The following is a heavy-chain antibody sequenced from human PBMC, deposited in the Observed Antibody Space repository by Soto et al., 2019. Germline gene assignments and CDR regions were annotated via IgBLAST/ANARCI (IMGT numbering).Heavy chain of an antibody. Sequence: SQTLSLTCAISGGSVSSNSAACNWIRHSPSRDLEWLGRTYYRSKWYNDYAVSVKSRITINPDTSKNQFSPQLNSVTPEDTAVYYCARETEYISGWYIDPNLFDFCGQGTLDPVSS. J-gene: IGHJ4*02. CDR2: TYYRSKWYN. V-gene: IGHV6-1*01. D-gene: IGHD6-19*01. CDR3: ARETEYISGWYIDPNLFDF. CDR1: GGSVSSNSAA.